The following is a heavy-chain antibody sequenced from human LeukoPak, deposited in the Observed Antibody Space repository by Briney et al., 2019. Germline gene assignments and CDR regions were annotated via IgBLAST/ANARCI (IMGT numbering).Heavy chain of an antibody. V-gene: IGHV3-9*01. Sequence: GGSLRLSCAASGFTFDDYAMFWVRQAPGKGLEWVSGISWNSENIGYAASVKGRFTISRDNSKNTLYLQMNSLRAEDTAVYYCAKDQGMAVATTVTVLFDYWGQGTLVTVSS. J-gene: IGHJ4*02. CDR1: GFTFDDYA. CDR3: AKDQGMAVATTVTVLFDY. CDR2: ISWNSENI. D-gene: IGHD5-12*01.